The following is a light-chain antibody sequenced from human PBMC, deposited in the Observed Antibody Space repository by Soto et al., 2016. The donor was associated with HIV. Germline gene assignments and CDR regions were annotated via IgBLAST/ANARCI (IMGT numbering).Light chain of an antibody. J-gene: IGKJ1*01. CDR2: DAP. Sequence: DIQMTQSPSSLSASVGDRVTITCQASQDISNYLNWYQQKPGKAPKLLIYDAPNLETGVPSRFSGSGSGTDFTFTISSLQPEDIATYYCQQYYSTPWTFGQGTKVEIK. V-gene: IGKV1-33*01. CDR1: QDISNY. CDR3: QQYYSTPWT.